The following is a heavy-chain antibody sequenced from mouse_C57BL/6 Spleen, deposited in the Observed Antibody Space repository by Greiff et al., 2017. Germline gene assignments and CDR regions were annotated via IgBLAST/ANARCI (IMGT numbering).Heavy chain of an antibody. J-gene: IGHJ3*01. Sequence: QVQLQQSGAELARPGASVKLSCKASGYTFTSYGISWVKQRPGQGLEWIGEIYPRGGNTYYNEKFKGKATLTADKSSSPAYMELRSLTSEDYAVYFCARRDCDEAFAYWGQGTLVTVSA. CDR1: GYTFTSYG. V-gene: IGHV1-81*01. CDR2: IYPRGGNT. CDR3: ARRDCDEAFAY.